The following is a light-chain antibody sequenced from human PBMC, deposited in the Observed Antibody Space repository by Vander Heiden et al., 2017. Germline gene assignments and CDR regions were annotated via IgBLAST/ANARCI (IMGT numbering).Light chain of an antibody. J-gene: IGKJ2*01. CDR3: QQSHSHPRT. CDR2: AAS. V-gene: IGKV1-39*01. CDR1: QSISSY. Sequence: DIQMTQSPSSLSASVGDRVTITCRASQSISSYLNWYQQKPGKAPKLLIYAASSLQSGVPSRFSGSGSGTDFTLTISSLQPEDFATYYCQQSHSHPRTFGQGTKLEIK.